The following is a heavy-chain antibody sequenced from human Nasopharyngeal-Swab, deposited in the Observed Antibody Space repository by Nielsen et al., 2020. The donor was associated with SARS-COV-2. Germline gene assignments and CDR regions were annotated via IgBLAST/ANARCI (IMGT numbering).Heavy chain of an antibody. V-gene: IGHV4-34*01. CDR1: GGSFSGYY. CDR3: ARGLYDSSGYPTAGFDY. CDR2: INHSGST. J-gene: IGHJ4*02. D-gene: IGHD3-22*01. Sequence: SETLSLTCAVYGGSFSGYYWSWIRQPPGKGLEWIGEINHSGSTNYNPSLKSRVTISVDTSKNQFSLKLSPVTAADTAVYYCARGLYDSSGYPTAGFDYWGQGTLVTVSS.